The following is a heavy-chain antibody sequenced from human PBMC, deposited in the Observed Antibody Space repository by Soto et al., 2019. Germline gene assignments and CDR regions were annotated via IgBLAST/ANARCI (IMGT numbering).Heavy chain of an antibody. V-gene: IGHV1-69*13. D-gene: IGHD5-18*01. J-gene: IGHJ5*02. CDR3: AREDTAMVTGNNWFDP. CDR1: GGTFSSYA. CDR2: IIPIFGTA. Sequence: ASVKVSCKASGGTFSSYAISWVRQAPGQGLEWMGGIIPIFGTANYAQKFQGRVTITADESTSTAYMELSSLRSEDTAVYYCAREDTAMVTGNNWFDPWGQGTLVTVSS.